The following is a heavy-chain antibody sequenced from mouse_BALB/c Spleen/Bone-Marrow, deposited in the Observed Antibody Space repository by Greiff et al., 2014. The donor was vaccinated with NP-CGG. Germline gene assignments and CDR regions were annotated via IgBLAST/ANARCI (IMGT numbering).Heavy chain of an antibody. V-gene: IGHV1-7*01. CDR3: AGGRFAY. CDR1: GYTFTNYW. D-gene: IGHD1-1*02. Sequence: VQLVESGAELAKPGASVKMSGKASGYTFTNYWMHWVKQRPGQGLEWIGYIYPSTGYTEYNQKFKDKATLTSDKSSSTAYMQLSSLTSEDSAVYYCAGGRFAYWGQGTLVTVSA. CDR2: IYPSTGYT. J-gene: IGHJ3*01.